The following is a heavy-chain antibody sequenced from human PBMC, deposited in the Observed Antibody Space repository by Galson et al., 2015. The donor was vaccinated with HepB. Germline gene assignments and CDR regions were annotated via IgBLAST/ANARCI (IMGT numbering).Heavy chain of an antibody. CDR3: AKDNRQWLAGVFDY. J-gene: IGHJ4*02. V-gene: IGHV3-9*01. Sequence: SLRLSCAASGFTFDDYAMHWVRQAPGKGQEWVSGISWNSGSIGYADSVKGRFTISRDNAKNSLYLQMNSLRAEDTALYYCAKDNRQWLAGVFDYWGQGTLVTVSS. CDR2: ISWNSGSI. CDR1: GFTFDDYA. D-gene: IGHD6-19*01.